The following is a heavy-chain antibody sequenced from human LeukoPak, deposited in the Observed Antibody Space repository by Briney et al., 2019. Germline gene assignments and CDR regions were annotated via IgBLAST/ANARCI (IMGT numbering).Heavy chain of an antibody. Sequence: PGGSLRLSCAASGFTFSSYAMHWVRQAPGKGLEWVAVISYDGSNKYYADSVKGRFTISRDNSKNTLYLQMNSLRSEDTAVYYCASGIAAWYFQHWGQGTLVTVSS. CDR3: ASGIAAWYFQH. V-gene: IGHV3-30-3*01. D-gene: IGHD6-25*01. J-gene: IGHJ1*01. CDR2: ISYDGSNK. CDR1: GFTFSSYA.